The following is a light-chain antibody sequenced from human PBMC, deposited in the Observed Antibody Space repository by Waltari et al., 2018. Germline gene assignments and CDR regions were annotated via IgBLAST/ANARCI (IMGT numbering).Light chain of an antibody. Sequence: EIVLTQSPGTLSLSPGERATLSCRASQRVSSSYLAWYQQKPGQAPRLLIYGASSRATGIPDRFSGSGSGTDFTLTISRLEPEDCAVYYCQQYGSSPRTFGQGTKVEIK. CDR2: GAS. CDR1: QRVSSSY. J-gene: IGKJ1*01. CDR3: QQYGSSPRT. V-gene: IGKV3-20*01.